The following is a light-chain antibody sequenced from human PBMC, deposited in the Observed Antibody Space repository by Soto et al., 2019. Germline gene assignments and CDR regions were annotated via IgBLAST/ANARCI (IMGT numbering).Light chain of an antibody. CDR2: HVT. CDR1: SSDVGGYNY. Sequence: QSALTQPRSVSGSPGQSGTISCTGTSSDVGGYNYVSWYQQHPGTAPKLMIYHVTKRPSGVPDRFSGSKSGNRASLTISGLQAEDEADYYCCSYAGSYTWVFGGGTKLTV. J-gene: IGLJ3*02. V-gene: IGLV2-11*01. CDR3: CSYAGSYTWV.